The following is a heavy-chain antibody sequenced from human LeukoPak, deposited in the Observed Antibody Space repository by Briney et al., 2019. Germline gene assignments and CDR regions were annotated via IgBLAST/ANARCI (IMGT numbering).Heavy chain of an antibody. D-gene: IGHD5-24*01. V-gene: IGHV3-23*01. J-gene: IGHJ4*02. Sequence: GGSLRLSCAVSGFTFTTYAMSWVRQAPGKGLEWVSAITGTGGNTYYADSVKGRFTISRDNSKSTLYLQMNSLRVEDTAAYYCAKEGDVPDYWGQGTLVTVSS. CDR1: GFTFTTYA. CDR3: AKEGDVPDY. CDR2: ITGTGGNT.